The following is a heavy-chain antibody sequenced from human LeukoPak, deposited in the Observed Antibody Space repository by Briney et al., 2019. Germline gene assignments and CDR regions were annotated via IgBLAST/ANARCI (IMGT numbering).Heavy chain of an antibody. CDR1: GGSISSYY. D-gene: IGHD2-15*01. V-gene: IGHV4-59*01. J-gene: IGHJ6*02. CDR3: ARDRVEKDYYYGMDV. Sequence: SETLSLTCTVSGGSISSYYWSWIRQPPGKGLEWIGYIYYSGSTNYNPSLKSRVTISVDTSKNQFSLKLSSVTAADTAVYYCARDRVEKDYYYGMDVWGQGTTATVSS. CDR2: IYYSGST.